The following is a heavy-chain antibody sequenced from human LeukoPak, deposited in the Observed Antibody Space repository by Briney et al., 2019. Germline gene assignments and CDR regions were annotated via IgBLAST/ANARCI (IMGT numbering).Heavy chain of an antibody. D-gene: IGHD6-19*01. V-gene: IGHV3-48*01. J-gene: IGHJ4*02. CDR1: GFTFSSYS. CDR3: AKGTSTYSSGSFDY. CDR2: ISSSSSTI. Sequence: GGSLRLSCAASGFTFSSYSMNWVRQAPGKGLEWVSYISSSSSTIYYADSVKGRFTISRDNAKNSLYLQMNSLRAEDTAVYYCAKGTSTYSSGSFDYWGRGTLVTVSS.